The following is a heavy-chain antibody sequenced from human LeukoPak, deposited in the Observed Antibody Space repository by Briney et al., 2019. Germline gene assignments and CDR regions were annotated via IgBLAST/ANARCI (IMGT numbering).Heavy chain of an antibody. D-gene: IGHD5-12*01. CDR2: VLYDGNDK. CDR3: ARAFSGYHDGDWFDP. V-gene: IGHV3-30*02. Sequence: PGGSLRLSCAASGFTFSDYGMYWVRQAPGKGLEWVAFVLYDGNDKNYVDSVKGRFTISRDNAKNSLYLQMNSLRAEDTALYYCARAFSGYHDGDWFDPWGQGTLVTVSS. J-gene: IGHJ5*02. CDR1: GFTFSDYG.